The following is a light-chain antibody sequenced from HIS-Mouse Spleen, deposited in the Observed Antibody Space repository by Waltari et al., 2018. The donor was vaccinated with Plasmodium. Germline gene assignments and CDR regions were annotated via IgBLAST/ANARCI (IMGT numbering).Light chain of an antibody. CDR2: EDS. J-gene: IGLJ3*02. Sequence: SYELTQPPSVSVSPGHTARITCPGDALTQKYAYWYQQKSGQAPVLVIYEDSTRPSGIPERFSGSSSGTMATLTISGAQVEDEADYYCYSTDSSGNHRVFGGGTKLTVL. CDR1: ALTQKY. V-gene: IGLV3-10*01. CDR3: YSTDSSGNHRV.